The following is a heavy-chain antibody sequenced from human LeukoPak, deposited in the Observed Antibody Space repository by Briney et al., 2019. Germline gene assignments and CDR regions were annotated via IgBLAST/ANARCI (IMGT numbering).Heavy chain of an antibody. J-gene: IGHJ4*02. Sequence: GGTLRLSCRGSGVTFEDYYLSWIRQAPGKGLEWISYVSSTGGDKFYADPVKGRFTISRDNARNSVYMEMNDLMAEDTAFYYCARGENGSFDYLGQGTLVIVSS. CDR1: GVTFEDYY. CDR2: VSSTGGDK. D-gene: IGHD3-10*01. CDR3: ARGENGSFDY. V-gene: IGHV3-11*01.